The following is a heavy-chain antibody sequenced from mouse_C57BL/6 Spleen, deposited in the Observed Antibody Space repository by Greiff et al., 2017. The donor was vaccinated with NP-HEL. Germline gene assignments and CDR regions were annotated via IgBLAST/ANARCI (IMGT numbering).Heavy chain of an antibody. CDR3: ARQGYYGSSYRAMDY. J-gene: IGHJ4*01. D-gene: IGHD1-1*01. V-gene: IGHV5-12*01. Sequence: EVQGVESGGGLVQPGGSLKLSCAASGFTFSDYYMYWVRQTPEKRLEWVAYISNGGGSTYYPDTVKGRFTISRDNAKNTLYLQMSRLKSEDTAMYYCARQGYYGSSYRAMDYWGQGTSVTVSS. CDR1: GFTFSDYY. CDR2: ISNGGGST.